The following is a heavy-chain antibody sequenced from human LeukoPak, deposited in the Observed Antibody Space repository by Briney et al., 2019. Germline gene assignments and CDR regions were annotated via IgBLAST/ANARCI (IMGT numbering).Heavy chain of an antibody. D-gene: IGHD6-19*01. CDR2: ISGSGGST. CDR3: AKDGSTYSSGPHCFDY. J-gene: IGHJ4*02. Sequence: PGGSLRLSCAASGFTFSSYAMYWVRQAQGKGLEWVSSISGSGGSTNYADSVKGRFTISRVNSKNTLYLQMNSLRAEDTAVYYCAKDGSTYSSGPHCFDYCGQGTLVTVSS. V-gene: IGHV3-23*01. CDR1: GFTFSSYA.